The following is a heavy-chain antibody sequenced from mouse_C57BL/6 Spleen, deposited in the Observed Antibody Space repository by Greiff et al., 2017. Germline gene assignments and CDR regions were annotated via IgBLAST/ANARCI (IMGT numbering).Heavy chain of an antibody. CDR1: GYAFSSYW. CDR2: IYPGDGDT. Sequence: VQLVESGAELVKPGASVKISCKASGYAFSSYWMNWVKQRPGKGLEWIGQIYPGDGDTNYNGKFKGKATLTADKSSSTAYMQLRSLTSEDSAVYFCARSDYGNYDYYFDYWGQGTTLTVSS. V-gene: IGHV1-80*01. J-gene: IGHJ2*01. CDR3: ARSDYGNYDYYFDY. D-gene: IGHD2-1*01.